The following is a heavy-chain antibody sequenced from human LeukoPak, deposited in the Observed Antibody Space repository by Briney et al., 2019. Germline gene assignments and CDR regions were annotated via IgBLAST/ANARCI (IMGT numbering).Heavy chain of an antibody. CDR2: IYYSGST. CDR1: GGSISSYY. CDR3: ARSSAYYDYVWGSYRPRYYFDY. V-gene: IGHV4-59*01. J-gene: IGHJ4*02. Sequence: SETLSFTCTVSGGSISSYYWSWIRQPPGKGLEWIGYIYYSGSTNYNPSLKSRVTISVDTSKNQFSLKLSSVTAADTAVYYCARSSAYYDYVWGSYRPRYYFDYWGQRTLVTVSS. D-gene: IGHD3-16*01.